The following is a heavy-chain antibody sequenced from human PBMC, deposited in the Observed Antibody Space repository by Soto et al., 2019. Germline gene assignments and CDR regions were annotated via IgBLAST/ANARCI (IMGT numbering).Heavy chain of an antibody. CDR1: GLNFENYA. J-gene: IGHJ2*01. D-gene: IGHD4-17*01. V-gene: IGHV3-9*01. CDR3: AKGDYGDWYFDL. Sequence: EVQLEESGGGLVQPGRSLRLSCAASGLNFENYAMHWVRQDPGKGLEWVSGINWNSGNIVYADSVKGRFTISRDNTNNSRYLQMNSLRAEDTALYYCAKGDYGDWYFDLWGRGTLVTVSS. CDR2: INWNSGNI.